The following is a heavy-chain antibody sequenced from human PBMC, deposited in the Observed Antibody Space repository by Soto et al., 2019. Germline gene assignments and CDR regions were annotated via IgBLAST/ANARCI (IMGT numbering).Heavy chain of an antibody. CDR2: IAYDGTNK. D-gene: IGHD3-16*01. V-gene: IGHV3-30-3*01. CDR3: ASDGGAY. Sequence: QVQLVESGGGVVQPGTSLRLSCEASGFTFRSFPMHWVRQAPGKGLEWVAVIAYDGTNKYYADSLKGRFIISRDNSKNSLYLQMNDLRPDDTALYHCASDGGAYWGQGTLVIVSS. CDR1: GFTFRSFP. J-gene: IGHJ4*02.